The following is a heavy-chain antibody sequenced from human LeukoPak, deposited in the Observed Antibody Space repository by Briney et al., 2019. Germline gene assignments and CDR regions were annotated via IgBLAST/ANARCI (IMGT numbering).Heavy chain of an antibody. J-gene: IGHJ4*02. V-gene: IGHV4-31*03. Sequence: SQTLSLTCIVSGGSISSGGYYWSWIRHHPGTGLEWIGYIYYSGNTYYNPSLKSRVTLSVDTSKNQFSLKLSSVTAADTAVYYCARKPSGSSHFDHWGQGTQVTVSS. CDR1: GGSISSGGYY. CDR3: ARKPSGSSHFDH. CDR2: IYYSGNT. D-gene: IGHD3-10*01.